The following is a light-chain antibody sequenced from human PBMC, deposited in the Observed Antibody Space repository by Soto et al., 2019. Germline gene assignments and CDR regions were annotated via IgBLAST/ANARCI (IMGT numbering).Light chain of an antibody. CDR1: ESISNY. CDR2: AAS. V-gene: IGKV1-39*01. CDR3: QQSYSTPLT. J-gene: IGKJ4*01. Sequence: IQMTQSPSSLSAFVGDRVTITCRASESISNYLNWYQQKPGKAPKLLIYAASSLQSGVTSRFSGSGSGTDFTLTISSLQPEDFATYYCQQSYSTPLTCGGGTKVEI.